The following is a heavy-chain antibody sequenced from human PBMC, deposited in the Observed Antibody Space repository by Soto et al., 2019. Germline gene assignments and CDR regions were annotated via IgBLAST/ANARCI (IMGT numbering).Heavy chain of an antibody. V-gene: IGHV3-23*01. CDR1: GFTFGKFV. CDR3: TKATSDRNHMEV. CDR2: ITETGADT. J-gene: IGHJ6*02. Sequence: EVQLLESGGGLIQPGGSLRLSCAASGFTFGKFVMRWVRQTPGKGLEWVSTITETGADTYYTDSVKGRFTISRDNSKNTLYIQMTTLRAEDTALYYCTKATSDRNHMEVWGPGTTVTVSS.